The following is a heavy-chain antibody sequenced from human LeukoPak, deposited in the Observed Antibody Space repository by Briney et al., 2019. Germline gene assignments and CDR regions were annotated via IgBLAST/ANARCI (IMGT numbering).Heavy chain of an antibody. Sequence: GGSLRLSCAASGFTFSSYAMSWVRQAPERGLEWASAISGSGGSTYYADPVKGRFTISRDNSKNTLYLQMNSLRAEDTAVYYCAKAQNLRFGSDWFDPWGQGTLVTVSS. CDR1: GFTFSSYA. CDR3: AKAQNLRFGSDWFDP. CDR2: ISGSGGST. J-gene: IGHJ5*02. D-gene: IGHD3-10*01. V-gene: IGHV3-23*01.